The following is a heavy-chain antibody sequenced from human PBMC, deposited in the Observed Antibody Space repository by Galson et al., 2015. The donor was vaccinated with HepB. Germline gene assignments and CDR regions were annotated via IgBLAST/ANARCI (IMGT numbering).Heavy chain of an antibody. D-gene: IGHD2-15*01. CDR2: ISPHNRYT. V-gene: IGHV1-18*01. CDR1: GYTFSSYS. Sequence: SVKVSCKASGYTFSSYSITWVRQAPGQGLEWVGWISPHNRYTNYAQNFQGRVTMTTDTSTNTAYMGLRSLRSDDTAIYYCARGAVVVAVGATENNWFDPWGRGTLGTVSS. CDR3: ARGAVVVAVGATENNWFDP. J-gene: IGHJ5*02.